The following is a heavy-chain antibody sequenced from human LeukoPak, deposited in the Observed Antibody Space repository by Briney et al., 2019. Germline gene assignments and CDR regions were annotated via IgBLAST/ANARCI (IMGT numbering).Heavy chain of an antibody. CDR2: IIPIFGTA. D-gene: IGHD3-10*01. Sequence: SVKVSCKASGGTFSSYAISWVQQAPGQGLEWMGGIIPIFGTANYAQKFQGRVTITTDESTSTAYMELSSLRSEDTAVYYCARGAGDYYGSDYFDYWGQGTLVTVSS. J-gene: IGHJ4*02. CDR3: ARGAGDYYGSDYFDY. CDR1: GGTFSSYA. V-gene: IGHV1-69*05.